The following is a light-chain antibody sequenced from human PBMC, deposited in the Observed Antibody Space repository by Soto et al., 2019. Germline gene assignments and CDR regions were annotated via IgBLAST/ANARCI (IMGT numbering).Light chain of an antibody. CDR3: TSYTSSSTRV. Sequence: QSALTQPASVSGSPGQSITISCTGTSSDVGGYNYVSWYQQHPGKAPNLMIYEVSNRPSGASNRFSASKSGNTASLTISGLPAEDEADYYGTSYTSSSTRVFGGGTKLTVL. V-gene: IGLV2-14*01. CDR2: EVS. J-gene: IGLJ3*02. CDR1: SSDVGGYNY.